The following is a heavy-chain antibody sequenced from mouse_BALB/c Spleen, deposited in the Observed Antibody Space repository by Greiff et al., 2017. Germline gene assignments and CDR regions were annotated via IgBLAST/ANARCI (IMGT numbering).Heavy chain of an antibody. CDR2: IWGDGST. V-gene: IGHV2-6-7*01. D-gene: IGHD1-2*01. Sequence: VQGVESGPGLVAPSQSLSITCTVSGFSLTGYGVNWVRQPPGKGLEWLGMIWGDGSTDYNSALKSRLSISKDNSKSQVFLKMNSLQTDDTARYYCARDGHYYGSSYWYFDVWGAGTTVTVSS. CDR3: ARDGHYYGSSYWYFDV. CDR1: GFSLTGYG. J-gene: IGHJ1*01.